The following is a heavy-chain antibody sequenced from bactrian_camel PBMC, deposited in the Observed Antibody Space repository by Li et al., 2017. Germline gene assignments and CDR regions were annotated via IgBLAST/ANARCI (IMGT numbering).Heavy chain of an antibody. V-gene: IGHV3S53*01. CDR3: AARPCATGSFEH. D-gene: IGHD4*01. CDR1: YSTYC. Sequence: HVQLVESGGGSVQAGGSLRLSCAASYSTYCMGWFRQAPGKEREGVAIIDGDGDTNYADSVQGRFTISRDNAANTLYLEMNSLKPEDTAMYYCAARPCATGSFEHWGQGTQVTVS. J-gene: IGHJ4*01. CDR2: IDGDGDT.